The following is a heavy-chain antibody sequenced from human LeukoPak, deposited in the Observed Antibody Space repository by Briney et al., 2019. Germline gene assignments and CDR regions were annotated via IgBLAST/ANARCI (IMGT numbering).Heavy chain of an antibody. CDR1: GFTFSSYA. Sequence: GGSLRLSCAASGFTFSSYAMNWVRQAPGKGLEWVSSITGSGGSIFYADSVKGRFTISRDNSKNTLYLQMNSLRAEDTAVYYCAKGGYYQGLEPRGQGTLVHV. CDR3: AKGGYYQGLEP. J-gene: IGHJ5*02. V-gene: IGHV3-23*01. CDR2: ITGSGGSI. D-gene: IGHD3-10*01.